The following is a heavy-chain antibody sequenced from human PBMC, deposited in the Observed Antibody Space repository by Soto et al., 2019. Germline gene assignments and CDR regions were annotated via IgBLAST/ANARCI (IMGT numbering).Heavy chain of an antibody. Sequence: SETLSLTCTVSGGSISSYYWSWIRQSPGKGLEWIGYIYYSGSTDYNPSLKSRVTISVDTSKNQFSLKLRSVTAADTAVYYCGRASGVGVVGSIGPIDYWGQGTLVTVSS. D-gene: IGHD1-26*01. CDR2: IYYSGST. J-gene: IGHJ4*02. CDR3: GRASGVGVVGSIGPIDY. CDR1: GGSISSYY. V-gene: IGHV4-59*01.